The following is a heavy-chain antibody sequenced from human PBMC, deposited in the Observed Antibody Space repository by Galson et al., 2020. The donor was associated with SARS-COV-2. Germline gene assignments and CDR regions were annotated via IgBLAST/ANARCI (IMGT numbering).Heavy chain of an antibody. Sequence: GGSLRLSCEVSGFIFKDFWMSWFRQAPGKSLEWVANIRGDGSETNYVESVKGRFSISRDNAMNSLYLQMDSLRVEDTAVYYCTREGWQGAYWGQGSRGTVSS. CDR2: IRGDGSET. J-gene: IGHJ4*02. CDR1: GFIFKDFW. CDR3: TREGWQGAY. V-gene: IGHV3-7*01.